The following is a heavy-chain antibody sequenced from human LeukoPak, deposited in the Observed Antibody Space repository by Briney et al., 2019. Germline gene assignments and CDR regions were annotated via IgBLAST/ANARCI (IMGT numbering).Heavy chain of an antibody. J-gene: IGHJ3*02. D-gene: IGHD6-19*01. V-gene: IGHV4-4*07. CDR2: IYTSGST. CDR3: ARDFSRLVVAGQNDAFDI. Sequence: SETLSLTCTVSGGSISSYYWSWIRRPAGRGLEWIGRIYTSGSTNYNPSLKSRVTMSVDTSKNQFSLKLSSVTAADTAVYYCARDFSRLVVAGQNDAFDIWGQGTMVTVSS. CDR1: GGSISSYY.